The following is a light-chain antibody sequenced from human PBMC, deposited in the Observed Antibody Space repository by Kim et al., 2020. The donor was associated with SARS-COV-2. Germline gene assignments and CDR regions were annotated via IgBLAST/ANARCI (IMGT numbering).Light chain of an antibody. J-gene: IGKJ1*01. CDR3: QQYNSAPWT. CDR1: HGINTY. CDR2: GAS. Sequence: ASVGARVTITCRASHGINTYLAWYQQKPGKVPKLLIYGASALHSGVPSRFSGSGSGTDFTLTISSLQPEDVATYYCQQYNSAPWTFGQGTKVDIK. V-gene: IGKV1-27*01.